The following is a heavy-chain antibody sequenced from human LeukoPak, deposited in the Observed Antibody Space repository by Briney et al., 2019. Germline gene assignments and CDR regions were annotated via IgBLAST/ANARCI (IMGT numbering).Heavy chain of an antibody. CDR3: ARESGWGLPHAFDF. Sequence: GGSLRLSCAASGFTFSSYPLHWVRQAPGKGLEWVTLISYDGSKIYYADSVKGRFTISRDNSKNTLYLQMNSLRAEDTAVYYCARESGWGLPHAFDFWGQGTMVTVSS. J-gene: IGHJ3*01. CDR1: GFTFSSYP. D-gene: IGHD3-3*01. CDR2: ISYDGSKI. V-gene: IGHV3-30-3*01.